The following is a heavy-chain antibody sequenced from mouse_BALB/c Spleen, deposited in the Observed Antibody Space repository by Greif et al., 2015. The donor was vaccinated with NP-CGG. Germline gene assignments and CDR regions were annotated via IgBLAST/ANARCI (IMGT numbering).Heavy chain of an antibody. J-gene: IGHJ2*01. CDR1: GFTSSSYA. V-gene: IGHV5-6-5*01. CDR2: ISSGGST. Sequence: EVKLVESGGGLVKPGGSLKLSCAASGFTSSSYAMSWVRQTPEKRLEWVASISSGGSTYYPDSVKGRFTISRDNARNILYLQMSSLRSEDTAMYYCARGGRLNDYFDYWGQGTTLTVSS. CDR3: ARGGRLNDYFDY.